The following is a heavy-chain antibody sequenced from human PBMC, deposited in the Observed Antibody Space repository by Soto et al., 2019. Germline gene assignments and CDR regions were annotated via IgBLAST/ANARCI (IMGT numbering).Heavy chain of an antibody. Sequence: SETLSLTCAVSGGSISSGGYSWSWIRQPPGKGLEWIGYMYHSGSTYYNPSLKSRVTISIDRSKNQFSLKLSSVTAADTAVYYCARTPGIWGQGTMVTVSS. CDR1: GGSISSGGYS. CDR2: MYHSGST. J-gene: IGHJ3*02. CDR3: ARTPGI. V-gene: IGHV4-30-2*01.